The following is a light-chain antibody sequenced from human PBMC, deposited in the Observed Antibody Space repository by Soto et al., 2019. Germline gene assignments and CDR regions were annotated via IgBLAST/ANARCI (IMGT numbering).Light chain of an antibody. CDR3: LSYASSLSGWV. CDR1: SSNIGAGYD. V-gene: IGLV1-40*01. CDR2: GNS. J-gene: IGLJ3*02. Sequence: QSVLTQPPSVSGAPGQRVTISCTGSSSNIGAGYDVHWYQQLPGTAPKLLIYGNSNRPSGVPDRFSGSKSGTSASLAITGLRAEDEADYYCLSYASSLSGWVFGGGTKLTVL.